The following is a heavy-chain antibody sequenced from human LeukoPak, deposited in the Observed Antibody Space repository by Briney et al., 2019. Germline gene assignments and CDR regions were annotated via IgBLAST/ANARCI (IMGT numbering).Heavy chain of an antibody. V-gene: IGHV3-15*01. D-gene: IGHD2-15*01. J-gene: IGHJ5*02. CDR1: GFTFSNAW. CDR2: IKSKTDGGTT. CDR3: TTPYRFCSGGSCYSYNWFDP. Sequence: GGSLRLSCAASGFTFSNAWMSWVRQAPGKGLEWVGRIKSKTDGGTTDYAAPVKGRFTISRDDSKNTLYLQMNSLKTEDTAVYYCTTPYRFCSGGSCYSYNWFDPWGQGTLVTVSS.